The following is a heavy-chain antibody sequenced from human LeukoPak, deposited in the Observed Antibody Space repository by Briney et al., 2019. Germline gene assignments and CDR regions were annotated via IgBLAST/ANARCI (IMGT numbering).Heavy chain of an antibody. V-gene: IGHV3-21*04. CDR3: AKGLRGYSYGYDY. CDR2: ISSSSSYI. Sequence: PGGSLRLSCAASGFTFSSYSMTWVRQAPGKGLEWVSSISSSSSYIYYADSVKGRFTISRDNAKNSLYLQMNSLRADDMALYYCAKGLRGYSYGYDYWGQGTLVTVSS. D-gene: IGHD5-18*01. CDR1: GFTFSSYS. J-gene: IGHJ4*02.